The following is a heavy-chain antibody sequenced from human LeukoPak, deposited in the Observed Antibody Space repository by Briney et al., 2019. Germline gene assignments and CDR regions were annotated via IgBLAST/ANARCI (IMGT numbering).Heavy chain of an antibody. J-gene: IGHJ3*01. CDR3: AKIDPLNDAFDV. CDR1: GDNFTSHA. V-gene: IGHV1-18*01. CDR2: VSAYKGNT. Sequence: ASVKVSCKASGDNFTSHAISWVRQAPGQGLEWMGWVSAYKGNTNYAQKFKGRVTMTTEKATSPAYMELRSLTSDDTAVYYCAKIDPLNDAFDVWGQGTMVTVSS.